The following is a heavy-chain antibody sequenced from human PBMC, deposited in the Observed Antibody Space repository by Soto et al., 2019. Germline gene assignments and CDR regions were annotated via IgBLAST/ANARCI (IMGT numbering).Heavy chain of an antibody. V-gene: IGHV1-69*01. D-gene: IGHD6-19*01. CDR1: GGIFSNFA. CDR3: ARVGLGAYDY. J-gene: IGHJ4*02. Sequence: SVKVSCKASGGIFSNFAFNWMRQAPGQGLEWMGGIIPTLGTPHYAQKFLGRVTITADESTRTVYMEMSSLTVEDTAVYYCARVGLGAYDYWGQGTLVTVSS. CDR2: IIPTLGTP.